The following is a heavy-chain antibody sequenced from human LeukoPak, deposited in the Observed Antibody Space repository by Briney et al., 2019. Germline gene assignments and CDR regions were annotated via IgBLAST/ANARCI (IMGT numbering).Heavy chain of an antibody. J-gene: IGHJ4*02. CDR2: IYRSGST. CDR1: GYSISNGYY. Sequence: SGPTLVKPSEALSLTCTVSGYSISNGYYWDWIRQPPGRGLEWIGNIYRSGSTSYNPSLKSRVTISVDTSKNQFSLKVNSVTAADTAVYYCARRHSSGWLYYWGQGTLVTFSA. CDR3: ARRHSSGWLYY. V-gene: IGHV4-38-2*02. D-gene: IGHD6-19*01.